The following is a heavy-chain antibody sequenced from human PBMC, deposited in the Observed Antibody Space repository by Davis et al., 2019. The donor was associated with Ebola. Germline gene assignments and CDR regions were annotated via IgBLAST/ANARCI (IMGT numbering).Heavy chain of an antibody. D-gene: IGHD3-10*01. V-gene: IGHV1-46*01. CDR3: ARDRGGDYSFDY. CDR2: INPSGGTT. J-gene: IGHJ4*02. CDR1: GYTFMSYY. Sequence: AASVKVSCKASGYTFMSYYMYWVRQAPGQGLEWMGIINPSGGTTTYAQKFQGRVTITRDTSASTAYMELSSLRSEDTSVYYCARDRGGDYSFDYWGQGTLVTVSS.